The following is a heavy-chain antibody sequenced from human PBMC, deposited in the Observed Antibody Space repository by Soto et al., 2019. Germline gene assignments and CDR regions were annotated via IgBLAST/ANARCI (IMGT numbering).Heavy chain of an antibody. CDR2: IYYSGST. CDR3: ARDTMEPVGSYYYGMDV. J-gene: IGHJ6*02. D-gene: IGHD1-1*01. Sequence: SXTLSLICTVSGGSISSGDYYWGWIRQPPGKGLEWIGYIYYSGSTYYNPSLKSRVTISADTSKNQFSLKLSSVTAADTAVYYCARDTMEPVGSYYYGMDVWGQGTTVTVSS. CDR1: GGSISSGDYY. V-gene: IGHV4-30-4*01.